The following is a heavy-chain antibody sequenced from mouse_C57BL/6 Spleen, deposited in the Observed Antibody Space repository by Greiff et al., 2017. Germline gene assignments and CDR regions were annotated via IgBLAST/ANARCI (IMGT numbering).Heavy chain of an antibody. Sequence: QVQLQQSGAELVKPGASVKLSCKASGYTFTEYTIHWVKQRSGQGLEWIGWFYPGSGSIKYNEKFKDKATLTADKSSSTVYMELSRLTSEDSAVYFCARHEEGLGTTGPSAWFAYWGQGTLVTVSA. CDR2: FYPGSGSI. D-gene: IGHD1-1*01. CDR3: ARHEEGLGTTGPSAWFAY. J-gene: IGHJ3*01. CDR1: GYTFTEYT. V-gene: IGHV1-62-2*01.